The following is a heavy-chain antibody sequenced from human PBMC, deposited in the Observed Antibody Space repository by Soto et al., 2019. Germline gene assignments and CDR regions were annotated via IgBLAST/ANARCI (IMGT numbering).Heavy chain of an antibody. Sequence: SENPSLTCTVSGGSISSGDYYWRWFRQPQGKGLEWIGYIYYSGSTYYNPSLKSRVTISVDRSKNQFSLKLSPVTAADTAVYGGAYTQTKVTAYKYWRHGILVYF. J-gene: IGHJ1*01. CDR3: AYTQTKVTAYKYWRHGILVYF. D-gene: IGHD2-21*02. CDR2: IYYSGST. CDR1: GGSISSGDYY. V-gene: IGHV4-30-4*01.